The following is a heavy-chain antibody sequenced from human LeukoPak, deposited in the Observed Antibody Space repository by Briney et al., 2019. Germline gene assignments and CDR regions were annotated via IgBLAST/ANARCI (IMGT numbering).Heavy chain of an antibody. CDR3: AGGSGASWFDP. CDR1: GGSISSGY. D-gene: IGHD2-8*02. CDR2: IYNSGRS. J-gene: IGHJ5*02. V-gene: IGHV4-59*01. Sequence: PSATLSLTCSVSGGSISSGYWSWIRQPPGKGLEWIAYIYNSGRSNYNPSLKSRVTISLDTSKNQFSLKLSSVTAADTAVYYCAGGSGASWFDPWGQGTLVTVSS.